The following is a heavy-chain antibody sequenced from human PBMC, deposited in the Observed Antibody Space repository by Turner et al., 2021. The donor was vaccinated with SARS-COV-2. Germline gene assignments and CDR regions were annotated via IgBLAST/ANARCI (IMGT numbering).Heavy chain of an antibody. V-gene: IGHV3-64D*06. CDR2: IRSNGGST. CDR1: GFTFSSYA. CDR3: VKGSY. J-gene: IGHJ4*02. Sequence: EVQRVASGGGLVQPGGSLRLPCSASGFTFSSYAMHWVRQAPGKGLEYVSAIRSNGGSTDYADSVKGRFTISRDNSKNTLYLQMSSLTAEDTAVYYCVKGSYWGQGTLVTVSS.